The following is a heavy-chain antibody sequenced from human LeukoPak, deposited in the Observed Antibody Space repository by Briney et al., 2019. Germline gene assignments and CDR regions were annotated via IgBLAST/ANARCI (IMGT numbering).Heavy chain of an antibody. D-gene: IGHD1-26*01. V-gene: IGHV1-18*01. CDR2: VSPFNGNT. CDR1: GYTFTSYG. CDR3: ARRGGSYSHSDF. Sequence: ASVKVSCKASGYTFTSYGIIWVRQAPGQGLEWMGWVSPFNGNTDYAPKLQGRVTMTTDTSTTTAYMELRSLTSDDTAVYYCARRGGSYSHSDFWGQGTLVTVSS. J-gene: IGHJ4*02.